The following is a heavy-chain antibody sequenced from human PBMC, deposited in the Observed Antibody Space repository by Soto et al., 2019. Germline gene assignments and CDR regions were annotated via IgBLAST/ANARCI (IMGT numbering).Heavy chain of an antibody. J-gene: IGHJ4*02. V-gene: IGHV3-33*01. Sequence: QVQLVESGGGVVQPGASLRLSCTASGFTFNNFGMHWVRQAPGKGLEWVAVIWSDGTQKYYRNSVKGRFTISRDKSKNKLYLERSGLEAADTAIYFCASGAALGNSSQFDDWGQGTLVTVSS. CDR3: ASGAALGNSSQFDD. CDR1: GFTFNNFG. CDR2: IWSDGTQK. D-gene: IGHD1-26*01.